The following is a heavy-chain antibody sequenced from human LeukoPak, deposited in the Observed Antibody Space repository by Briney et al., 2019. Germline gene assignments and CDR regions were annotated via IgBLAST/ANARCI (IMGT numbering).Heavy chain of an antibody. CDR3: ARDLRYCSSTSCRGY. J-gene: IGHJ4*02. D-gene: IGHD2-2*01. Sequence: SETLSLTCTVSGYSISSGYYWGWIRQPPGKGLEWIGSIYHSGSTYYNPSLKSRVTISVDTSKNQFSLKLSSVTATDTAVYYCARDLRYCSSTSCRGYWGQGTLVTVSS. CDR1: GYSISSGYY. CDR2: IYHSGST. V-gene: IGHV4-38-2*02.